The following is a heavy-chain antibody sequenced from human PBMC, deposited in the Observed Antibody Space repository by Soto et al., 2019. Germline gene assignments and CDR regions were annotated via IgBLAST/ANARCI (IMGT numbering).Heavy chain of an antibody. Sequence: GGSLRLSCAASGFTFSSYGMHWVRQAPGKGLEWVSAISSSSSYIYYADSVKGRFTISRDNAKNSLYLQMNSLRAEDTAVYYCARSLTIFGVVTSYYYYGMDVWGQGTTVTVSS. V-gene: IGHV3-21*01. CDR3: ARSLTIFGVVTSYYYYGMDV. CDR2: ISSSSSYI. CDR1: GFTFSSYG. D-gene: IGHD3-3*01. J-gene: IGHJ6*02.